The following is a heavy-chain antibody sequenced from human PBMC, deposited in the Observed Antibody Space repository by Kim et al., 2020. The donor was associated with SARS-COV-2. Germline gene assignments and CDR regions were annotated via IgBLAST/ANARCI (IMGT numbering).Heavy chain of an antibody. D-gene: IGHD3-22*01. CDR1: GGSISSSSYY. CDR2: IYYSGST. CDR3: ARIDVVVVITEVDHLYNWFDP. J-gene: IGHJ5*02. Sequence: SETLSLTCTVSGGSISSSSYYWGWIRQPPGKGLEWIGSIYYSGSTYYNPSLKSRVTISVDTSKNQFSLKLSSVTAADTAVYYCARIDVVVVITEVDHLYNWFDPWGQGTLVTVSS. V-gene: IGHV4-39*01.